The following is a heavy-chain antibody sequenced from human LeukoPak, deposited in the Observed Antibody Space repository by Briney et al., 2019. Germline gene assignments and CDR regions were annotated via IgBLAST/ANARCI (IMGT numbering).Heavy chain of an antibody. CDR3: ARPRGTDSSGYLY. CDR1: GGTFSIYA. CDR2: IIPIFGTA. Sequence: SVKVSCXASGGTFSIYAISWVRQARGQGLEWMAGIIPIFGTANYAQKFQGRVTITTDESTSTAYMELSSLRSEDTAVYYCARPRGTDSSGYLYWGQGTLVTVSS. V-gene: IGHV1-69*05. J-gene: IGHJ4*02. D-gene: IGHD3-22*01.